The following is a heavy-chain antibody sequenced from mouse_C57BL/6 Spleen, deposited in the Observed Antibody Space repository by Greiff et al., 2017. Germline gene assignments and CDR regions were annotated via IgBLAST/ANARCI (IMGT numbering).Heavy chain of an antibody. J-gene: IGHJ3*01. D-gene: IGHD2-4*01. CDR3: GNYDYDGFAY. CDR2: IYPRSGNT. Sequence: QVQLKESGAELARPGASVKLSCKASGYTFTSYGISWVKQRTGQGLEWIGEIYPRSGNTYYNEKFKGKATLTADKSSSTAYMELRSLTSEDSAVYFCGNYDYDGFAYWGQGTLVTVSA. V-gene: IGHV1-81*01. CDR1: GYTFTSYG.